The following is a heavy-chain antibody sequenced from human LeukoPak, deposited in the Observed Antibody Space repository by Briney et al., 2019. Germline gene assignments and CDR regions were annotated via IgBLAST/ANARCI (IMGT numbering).Heavy chain of an antibody. CDR3: ARDLYSGSYYGDYYYGMDV. D-gene: IGHD1-26*01. J-gene: IGHJ6*02. V-gene: IGHV3-21*03. CDR1: GFTFSSYS. Sequence: NTGGSLRLSCAASGFTFSSYSMKWVRQAPGKGLEWVSSISSSSSYIYYADSVKGRFTISRDNAKNSLYLQMNSLRAEDTAVYYCARDLYSGSYYGDYYYGMDVWGQGTTVTVSS. CDR2: ISSSSSYI.